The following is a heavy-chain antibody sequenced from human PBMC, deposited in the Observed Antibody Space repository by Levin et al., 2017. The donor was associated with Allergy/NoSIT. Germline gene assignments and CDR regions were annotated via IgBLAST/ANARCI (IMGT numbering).Heavy chain of an antibody. J-gene: IGHJ3*02. Sequence: GESLKISCAASGFTFSSYAMSWVRQAPGKGLEWVSAISGSGGSTYYADSVKGRFTISRDNSKNTLYLQMNSLRAEDTAVYYCAKDGDTVDAFDIWGQGTMVTVSS. CDR2: ISGSGGST. CDR1: GFTFSSYA. V-gene: IGHV3-23*01. CDR3: AKDGDTVDAFDI. D-gene: IGHD5-18*01.